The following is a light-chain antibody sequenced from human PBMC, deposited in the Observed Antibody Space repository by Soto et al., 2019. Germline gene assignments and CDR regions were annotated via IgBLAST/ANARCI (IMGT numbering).Light chain of an antibody. CDR2: EAS. Sequence: DIQMTKSPATRFASVGDRVPITCRASRRIGSWWAWFQQKLGKAPNLMISEASSLESGVPPRFSGTGSGTEFTLTINSLQPDDVATYYCKHYKSFGQGTKLEI. V-gene: IGKV1-5*03. J-gene: IGKJ2*01. CDR1: RRIGSW. CDR3: KHYKS.